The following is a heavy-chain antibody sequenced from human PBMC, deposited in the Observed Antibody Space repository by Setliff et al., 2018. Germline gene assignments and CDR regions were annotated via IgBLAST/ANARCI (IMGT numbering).Heavy chain of an antibody. CDR2: IYTSGST. V-gene: IGHV4-61*02. CDR1: GGSISSGSYY. CDR3: ARLLAGTGGFFYYGVDV. J-gene: IGHJ6*02. D-gene: IGHD6-19*01. Sequence: PSETLSLTCTVSGGSISSGSYYWSWIRQPAGKGLEWIGRIYTSGSTNYNPSLKSRVTISVDTSKNQFSLKLSSVTAADTAVYYCARLLAGTGGFFYYGVDVWGQGTTVTVSS.